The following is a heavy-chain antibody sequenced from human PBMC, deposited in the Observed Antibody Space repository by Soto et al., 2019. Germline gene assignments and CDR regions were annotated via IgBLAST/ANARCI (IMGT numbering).Heavy chain of an antibody. CDR2: IHDSGST. Sequence: SETLSLTCTVSGDSISRGNYQWSWIRQPPGTGLEWIGYIHDSGSTNYNPSLKSRVIISIDTSKNQFSLRSLRSDDTAVYYCARDRPGGIAAGDYWGQGTLVTVSS. D-gene: IGHD6-13*01. J-gene: IGHJ4*02. CDR3: ARDRPGGIAAGDY. CDR1: GDSISRGNYQ. V-gene: IGHV4-61*01.